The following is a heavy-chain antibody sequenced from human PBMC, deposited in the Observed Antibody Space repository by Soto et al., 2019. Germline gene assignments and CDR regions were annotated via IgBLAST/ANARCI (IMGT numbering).Heavy chain of an antibody. V-gene: IGHV1-69*13. J-gene: IGHJ6*02. CDR2: IIPIFGTA. CDR1: GGAFSSYA. CDR3: ARRYYDSSGYSPGLYYYYGMDV. Sequence: GASVKVSCKASGGAFSSYAIGWVRQAPGQGLEWMGGIIPIFGTANYAQKFQGRVTITADESTSTAYMELSSLRSEDTAVYYCARRYYDSSGYSPGLYYYYGMDVWGQGTTVTVSS. D-gene: IGHD3-22*01.